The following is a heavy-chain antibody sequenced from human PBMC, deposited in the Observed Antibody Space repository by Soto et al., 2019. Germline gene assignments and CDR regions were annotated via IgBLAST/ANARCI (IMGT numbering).Heavy chain of an antibody. J-gene: IGHJ3*02. CDR3: AHSTIFGVVIGAFDI. V-gene: IGHV2-5*02. Sequence: QITLKESGPTLVKPTQTLTLTCTFSGFSLSTSGVGVGWIRQPPGKALEWLALIYWDDDKRYSPSLKSRLTITKDTSKNQVVLTLTNMDPVDTATYYCAHSTIFGVVIGAFDIWGQGTMVTVSS. CDR1: GFSLSTSGVG. CDR2: IYWDDDK. D-gene: IGHD3-3*01.